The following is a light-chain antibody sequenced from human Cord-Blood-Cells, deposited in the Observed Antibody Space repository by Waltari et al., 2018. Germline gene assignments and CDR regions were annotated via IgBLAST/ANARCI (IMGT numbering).Light chain of an antibody. CDR3: QQYNNWPPWT. J-gene: IGKJ1*01. CDR2: GAS. V-gene: IGKV3-15*01. CDR1: QSVSSN. Sequence: EIAMTQSPATLSVSPGERATLSCRASQSVSSNLAWYQQKPDQAPRLLIYGASTRATGIPARFSGSGSATEFTLTISSLQSEDFAVYYCQQYNNWPPWTFGQGTKVEIK.